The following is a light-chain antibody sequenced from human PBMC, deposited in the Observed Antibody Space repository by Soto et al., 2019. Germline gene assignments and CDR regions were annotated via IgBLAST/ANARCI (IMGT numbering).Light chain of an antibody. J-gene: IGKJ2*01. Sequence: VVMTQSPLSLPVTLAEPASVSCRSSQSLVDNDGYSYWSWVQQRTGQSPRRLIYKISNRVSGDSDKFSGSGSDTDFTLEISRVEREDVAVYYCMQGTHWPYTFGQGTQLEIK. V-gene: IGKV2-30*01. CDR1: QSLVDNDGYSY. CDR2: KIS. CDR3: MQGTHWPYT.